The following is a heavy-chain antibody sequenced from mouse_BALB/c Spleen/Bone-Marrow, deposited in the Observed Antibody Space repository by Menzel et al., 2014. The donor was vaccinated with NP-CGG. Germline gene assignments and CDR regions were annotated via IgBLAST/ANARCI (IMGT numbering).Heavy chain of an antibody. J-gene: IGHJ1*01. V-gene: IGHV1S56*01. CDR3: ARRYGYGDWYFDV. D-gene: IGHD2-2*01. Sequence: VHLVESGPELVKPGASVRISCKASGYTFTSYYIHWVKQRPGQGLEWIGWIYPGNVNTKYNEKFKGKATLTADKSSSTAYMQLSSLTSEDSAVYFCARRYGYGDWYFDVWGAGTTVTVSS. CDR1: GYTFTSYY. CDR2: IYPGNVNT.